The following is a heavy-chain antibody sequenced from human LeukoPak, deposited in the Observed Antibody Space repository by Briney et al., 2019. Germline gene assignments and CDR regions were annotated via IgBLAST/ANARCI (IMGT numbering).Heavy chain of an antibody. J-gene: IGHJ4*02. Sequence: GGSLGFSCAASGFTFTSYSMSWVRQAPGKGLEWVSGTSDRGDYTYYADSVKGRFTISRDNSKNTLYLQMNSLRAEDTALYFCAKKAQYNGNYPLDYWGQGTLVTVSS. CDR2: TSDRGDYT. V-gene: IGHV3-23*01. CDR3: AKKAQYNGNYPLDY. D-gene: IGHD1-26*01. CDR1: GFTFTSYS.